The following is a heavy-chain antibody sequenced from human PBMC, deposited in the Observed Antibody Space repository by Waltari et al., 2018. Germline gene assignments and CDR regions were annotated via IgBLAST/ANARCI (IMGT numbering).Heavy chain of an antibody. D-gene: IGHD3-16*02. CDR1: GGSFSGYY. CDR2: INHSGST. V-gene: IGHV4-34*01. Sequence: QVQLQQWGAGLLKPSATLSLTCAVSGGSFSGYYWSWIRQPPGKGLEWIGEINHSGSTNYNPSLKSRVTMSVDTSKNQFSLKLSSVTAADTAVYYCARDPYYDYLWGSYRYSAFDIWGQGTMVTVSS. CDR3: ARDPYYDYLWGSYRYSAFDI. J-gene: IGHJ3*02.